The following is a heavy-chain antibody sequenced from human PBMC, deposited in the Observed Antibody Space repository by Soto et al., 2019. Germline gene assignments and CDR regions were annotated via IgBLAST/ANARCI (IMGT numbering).Heavy chain of an antibody. CDR1: GFTFSSYW. CDR2: FNSDGSST. CDR3: AREEILTDYCFDF. V-gene: IGHV3-74*01. D-gene: IGHD3-9*01. Sequence: PGGSLRLSCAASGFTFSSYWMHWVRQAPGKGLVWVSRFNSDGSSTSYADSVKGRFTISRDNAKNTLYLQMNSLRAEDTAVYYCAREEILTDYCFDFWGQGTLVTVYS. J-gene: IGHJ4*02.